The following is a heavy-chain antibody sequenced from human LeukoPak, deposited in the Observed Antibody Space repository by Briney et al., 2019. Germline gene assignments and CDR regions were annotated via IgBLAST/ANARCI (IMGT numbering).Heavy chain of an antibody. CDR2: IRYDGSNK. CDR3: AKAAVGGTYYYYYMDV. CDR1: GFTFSSYG. V-gene: IGHV3-30*02. D-gene: IGHD1-26*01. J-gene: IGHJ6*03. Sequence: GGSLRLSCAASGFTFSSYGVHWVRQAPGKGLEWVAFIRYDGSNKYYADSVKGRFTISRDNSKNTLYLQMNSLRAEDTAVYYCAKAAVGGTYYYYYMDVWGKGTTVTVSS.